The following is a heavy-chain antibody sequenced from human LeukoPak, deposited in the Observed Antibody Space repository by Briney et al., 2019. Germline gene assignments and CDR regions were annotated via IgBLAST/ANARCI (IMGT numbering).Heavy chain of an antibody. CDR2: MYLSGTT. V-gene: IGHV4-4*02. D-gene: IGHD3-22*01. CDR3: AGLVGRYSSGLYYYYFDY. J-gene: IGHJ4*02. CDR1: GDSINSLDL. Sequence: SETLSLTCTVSGDSINSLDLWSWVRQPPGKGLEWIGEMYLSGTTHSNPSVKSRVTISIDKSKNQFFLNLSSVTAADTAVYYCAGLVGRYSSGLYYYYFDYWGQGALVTVSS.